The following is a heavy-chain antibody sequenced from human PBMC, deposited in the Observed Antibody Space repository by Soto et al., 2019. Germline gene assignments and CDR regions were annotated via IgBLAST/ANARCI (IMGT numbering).Heavy chain of an antibody. CDR3: AVAVLRFLEW. J-gene: IGHJ4*02. CDR1: GFTFSSYA. D-gene: IGHD3-3*01. Sequence: QVQLVESGGGVVQPGRSLRLSCAASGFTFSSYAMHWVRQAPGKGLEWVAVISYDGSNKYYADSVKGRFTISRANSKNTLYLQMNSLRAEDTAVYYCAVAVLRFLEWWGQGTLVTVSS. CDR2: ISYDGSNK. V-gene: IGHV3-30-3*01.